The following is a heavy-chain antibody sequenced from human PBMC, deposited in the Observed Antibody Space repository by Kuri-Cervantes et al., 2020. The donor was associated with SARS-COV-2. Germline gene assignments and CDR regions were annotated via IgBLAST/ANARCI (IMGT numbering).Heavy chain of an antibody. CDR2: INHSGST. CDR1: GGSFSGYY. J-gene: IGHJ6*03. V-gene: IGHV4-34*01. Sequence: SETLSLICAVYGGSFSGYYWSWIRQPPGKGLEWIGEINHSGSTNYNPSLKSRVTISVDTSKNQFSLKLSSVTVADTAVYYCARDSRSYYQVLLDHFYYSYMDVWGKGTTVTVSS. D-gene: IGHD1-26*01. CDR3: ARDSRSYYQVLLDHFYYSYMDV.